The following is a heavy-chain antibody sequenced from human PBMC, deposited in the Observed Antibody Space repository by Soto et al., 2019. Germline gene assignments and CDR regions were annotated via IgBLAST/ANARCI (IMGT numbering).Heavy chain of an antibody. D-gene: IGHD2-8*01. J-gene: IGHJ6*02. V-gene: IGHV3-33*01. CDR3: ARVLMVYARSHYYYYGMDV. CDR1: GFTFSSYG. CDR2: IWYDGSNK. Sequence: QVQLVESGGGVVQPGRSLRLSCAASGFTFSSYGMHWVRQAPGKGLEWVAVIWYDGSNKYYADSVKGRFTISRYNSKNTLYVQMNSLRAEDTAVYYCARVLMVYARSHYYYYGMDVWGQGTTVTVSS.